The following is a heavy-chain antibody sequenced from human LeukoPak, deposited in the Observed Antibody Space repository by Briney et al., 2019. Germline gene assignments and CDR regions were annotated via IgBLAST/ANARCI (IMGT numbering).Heavy chain of an antibody. CDR3: ARDALRITMVRGVIITGPDY. CDR1: GSTFSSYA. D-gene: IGHD3-10*01. J-gene: IGHJ4*02. V-gene: IGHV3-30*04. CDR2: ISYDGSNK. Sequence: PGGSLTLSCAVSGSTFSSYAMHWVLQAPPRGLEWGAVISYDGSNKYYEDSVKGRFTISRDNSKNTLYLQMNSLRAEDTAVYYCARDALRITMVRGVIITGPDYWGQGTLVTVSS.